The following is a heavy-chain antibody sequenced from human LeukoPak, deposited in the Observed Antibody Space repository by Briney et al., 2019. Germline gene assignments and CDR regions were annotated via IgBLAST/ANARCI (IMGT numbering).Heavy chain of an antibody. CDR1: GGTFSSYA. V-gene: IGHV1-69*06. CDR2: IIPIFGTA. CDR3: ARASETNGYKFVPPGGPRSSRRINPFQI. Sequence: AASVKVSCKASGGTFSSYAISWVRQAPGQGLEWMGGIIPIFGTANYAQKFQGRVTITADKSTSTAYMELSSLRSDDTAMYYCARASETNGYKFVPPGGPRSSRRINPFQIWGQGTMITVSS. D-gene: IGHD1/OR15-1a*01. J-gene: IGHJ3*02.